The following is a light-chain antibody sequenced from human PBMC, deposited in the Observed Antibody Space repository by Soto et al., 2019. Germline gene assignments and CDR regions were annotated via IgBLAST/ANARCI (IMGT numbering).Light chain of an antibody. Sequence: DIKMTQSPSSLSASVGDRITITCRASQNAGRYLTWYQQRSGEAPKRLIYSASKLQSGVSSRFSGSGSGTDFTITISSLQPEDFATYFCQQSYNTSLTFGGGTVVEI. CDR1: QNAGRY. J-gene: IGKJ4*01. CDR2: SAS. V-gene: IGKV1-39*01. CDR3: QQSYNTSLT.